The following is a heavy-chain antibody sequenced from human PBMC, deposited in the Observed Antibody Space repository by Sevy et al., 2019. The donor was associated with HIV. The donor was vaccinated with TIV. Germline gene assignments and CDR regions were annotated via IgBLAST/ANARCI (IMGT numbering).Heavy chain of an antibody. J-gene: IGHJ6*02. CDR2: INPNSGGT. V-gene: IGHV1-2*05. CDR3: ARAPEGKYCSSTSCPYGVYYYYGMDV. Sequence: ASVKVSCKASGYTFTGYYMHWVRQAPGQGLEWMGRINPNSGGTNYAQKFQGRVTMTRDTSISTAYMELSRLRSDDTVVYYCARAPEGKYCSSTSCPYGVYYYYGMDVWGQGTTVTVSS. CDR1: GYTFTGYY. D-gene: IGHD2-2*01.